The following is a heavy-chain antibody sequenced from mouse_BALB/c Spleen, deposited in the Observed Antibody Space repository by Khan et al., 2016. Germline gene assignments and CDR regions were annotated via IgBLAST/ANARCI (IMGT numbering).Heavy chain of an antibody. Sequence: QVRLQQSGAELAKPGASVKMSCKAAGYTFTRFWMHWVKQRPGQGLEWIGYINPGSNYTDYNQTFKDKATLTADKSSSTAYMLLSSLTSEDSAVXVCAIWGDVNYLYQAMDYWGQGISVTVSS. J-gene: IGHJ4*01. CDR3: AIWGDVNYLYQAMDY. D-gene: IGHD1-1*01. V-gene: IGHV1-7*01. CDR1: GYTFTRFW. CDR2: INPGSNYT.